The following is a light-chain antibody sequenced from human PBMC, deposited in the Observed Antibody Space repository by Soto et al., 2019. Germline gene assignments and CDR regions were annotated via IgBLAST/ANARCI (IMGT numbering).Light chain of an antibody. CDR1: SSDVGSHNL. V-gene: IGLV2-23*02. CDR3: CSYGGSRAV. CDR2: EVS. Sequence: QSVLTQPASVSGSPGQSITISCTGTSSDVGSHNLVSWYQQHPGQDPKLMIYEVSKRTLGVSARFSASKSGNTASLTISGLQAEDEADYYCCSYGGSRAVFGGGTQLTVL. J-gene: IGLJ7*01.